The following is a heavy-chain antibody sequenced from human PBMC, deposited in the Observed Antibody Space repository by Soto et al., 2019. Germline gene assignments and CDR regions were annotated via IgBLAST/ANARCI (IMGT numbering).Heavy chain of an antibody. V-gene: IGHV1-3*01. CDR1: GYTFTNFG. Sequence: ASVKVSCKASGYTFTNFGISWVRQAPGQRLEWMGWINAGNGNTKYSQKFQGRVTITRDTSASTAYMELSSLRSEDTAVYYCARGPDYAGYFDYWGQGTLVTVSS. D-gene: IGHD4-17*01. CDR2: INAGNGNT. CDR3: ARGPDYAGYFDY. J-gene: IGHJ4*02.